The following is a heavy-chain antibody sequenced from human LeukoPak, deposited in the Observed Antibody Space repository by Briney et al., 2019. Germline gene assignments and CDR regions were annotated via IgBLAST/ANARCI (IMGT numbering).Heavy chain of an antibody. Sequence: GESLKISCTVSGFIFRNYVMNWVRQAPGKGLEWISSISGSGRSKYYADSVKGRFTISRDNSKNTLFLQMNSLRAEDTAIYYCAKDLGASYFIRGHDVFDLWGQGTMVTVSS. V-gene: IGHV3-23*01. CDR2: ISGSGRSK. CDR3: AKDLGASYFIRGHDVFDL. J-gene: IGHJ3*01. D-gene: IGHD3-10*02. CDR1: GFIFRNYV.